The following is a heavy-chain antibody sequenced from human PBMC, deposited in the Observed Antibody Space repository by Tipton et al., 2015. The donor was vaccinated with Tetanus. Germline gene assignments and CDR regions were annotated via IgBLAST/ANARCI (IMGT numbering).Heavy chain of an antibody. J-gene: IGHJ5*02. CDR1: GGSISSGGYS. V-gene: IGHV4-30-2*01. CDR3: ARKVRYCTNGVCFNWFDP. Sequence: TLSLTCAVSGGSISSGGYSWSWIRQPPGKGLEWIGYIYHSGSTYYNPSLKSRVTISVDRSKNQFSLKLSSVTAADTAVYYCARKVRYCTNGVCFNWFDPWGQGTLVTVSS. CDR2: IYHSGST. D-gene: IGHD2-8*01.